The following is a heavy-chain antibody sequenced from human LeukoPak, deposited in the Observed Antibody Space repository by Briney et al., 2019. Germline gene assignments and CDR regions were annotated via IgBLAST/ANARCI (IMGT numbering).Heavy chain of an antibody. CDR2: MNPNSGNT. Sequence: ASVKVSCKASGYTFTGYYMHWVRQAPGQGLEWMGWMNPNSGNTGYAQKFQGRVTMTRNTSISTAYMELSSLRSEDTAVYYCARGPPRRWLYYMDVWGKGTTVTVSS. J-gene: IGHJ6*03. D-gene: IGHD4/OR15-4a*01. V-gene: IGHV1-8*02. CDR3: ARGPPRRWLYYMDV. CDR1: GYTFTGYY.